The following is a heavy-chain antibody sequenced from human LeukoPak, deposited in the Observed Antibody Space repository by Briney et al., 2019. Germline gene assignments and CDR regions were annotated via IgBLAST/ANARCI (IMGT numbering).Heavy chain of an antibody. J-gene: IGHJ3*02. CDR3: ARLRSTSHDAFDI. Sequence: SETLSLTCTVSGGSISSGDYYWSWIRQPPGKGLEWIGYIYYSGSTYYNSSLKSRVTISVDTSKNQFSLKLSSVTAADTAVYYCARLRSTSHDAFDIWGQGTMVTVSS. V-gene: IGHV4-30-4*08. D-gene: IGHD2-2*01. CDR1: GGSISSGDYY. CDR2: IYYSGST.